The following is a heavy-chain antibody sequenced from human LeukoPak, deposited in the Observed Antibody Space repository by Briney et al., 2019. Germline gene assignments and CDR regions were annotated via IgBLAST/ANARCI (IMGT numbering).Heavy chain of an antibody. CDR2: ISSSSSYI. Sequence: GGSLRLSCAASGFTFSNYKMNWVRQAPGKGLEWVSSISSSSSYIYYADSVKGRFTISRDNAKNSLYLQMNSLRAEDTAVYYCASRRTVTTHWYFDLWGRGTLVTVSS. D-gene: IGHD4-17*01. V-gene: IGHV3-21*01. J-gene: IGHJ2*01. CDR1: GFTFSNYK. CDR3: ASRRTVTTHWYFDL.